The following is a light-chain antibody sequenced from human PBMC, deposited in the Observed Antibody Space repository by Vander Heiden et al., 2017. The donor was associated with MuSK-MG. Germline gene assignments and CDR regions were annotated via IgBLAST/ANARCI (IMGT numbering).Light chain of an antibody. CDR2: GAS. CDR3: RQFNSFPRT. CDR1: RGISTY. Sequence: DIQMTQSPPSLSASVGDRVSITCRASRGISTYLAWYQQKPGKAPKLLIFGASILQSGVPSRFSGSGSGTDFNLTISTLQPEDFAAYYCRQFNSFPRTFGQGTKVEIK. V-gene: IGKV1-12*01. J-gene: IGKJ1*01.